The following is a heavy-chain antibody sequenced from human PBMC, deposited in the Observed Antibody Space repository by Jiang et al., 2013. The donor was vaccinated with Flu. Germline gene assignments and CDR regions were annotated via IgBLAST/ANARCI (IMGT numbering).Heavy chain of an antibody. J-gene: IGHJ4*02. CDR3: ARARAPEVAAYYFDY. V-gene: IGHV4-59*01. Sequence: GSGLVKPSETLSLTCTVSGGSITSYYWNWIRQPPGKGLEWIGYIHYSGSTNYNSSLKSRVTISVDTSKTQFSLKLSSVTAADTAVYYCARARAPEVAAYYFDYWGRGTLVTVSS. CDR2: IHYSGST. CDR1: GGSITSYY. D-gene: IGHD6-13*01.